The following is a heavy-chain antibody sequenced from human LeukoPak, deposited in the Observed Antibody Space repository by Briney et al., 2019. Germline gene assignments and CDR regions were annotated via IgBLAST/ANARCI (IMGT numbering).Heavy chain of an antibody. CDR2: INHSGST. D-gene: IGHD6-19*01. CDR3: ARVPGGAVANTHFDY. Sequence: PSETLSLTCAVYGGSFSGYYWSWIRQPPGKGLEWLGEINHSGSTNYNPSLKSRVTISVDTSKNQFSLKLSSVTAADTAVYYCARVPGGAVANTHFDYWGQGTLVTVSS. J-gene: IGHJ4*02. CDR1: GGSFSGYY. V-gene: IGHV4-34*01.